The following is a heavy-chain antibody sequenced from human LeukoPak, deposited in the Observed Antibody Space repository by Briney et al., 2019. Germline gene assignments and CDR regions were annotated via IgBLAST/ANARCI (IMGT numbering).Heavy chain of an antibody. V-gene: IGHV4-59*01. CDR1: GDSMTNYY. CDR3: AKTGSLIGRFFDY. D-gene: IGHD3-22*01. CDR2: IHHSGTT. Sequence: SETLSLTCTASGDSMTNYYWNWIRQPPGKGLEWIGYIHHSGTTNYNPSLKSRLTMSVDTSKNQFSLKLPSVSAADTAMYFCAKTGSLIGRFFDYWGQGIQVIVSS. J-gene: IGHJ4*02.